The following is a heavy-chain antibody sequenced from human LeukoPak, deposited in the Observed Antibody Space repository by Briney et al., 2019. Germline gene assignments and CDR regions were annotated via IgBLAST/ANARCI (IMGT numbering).Heavy chain of an antibody. D-gene: IGHD3-10*01. V-gene: IGHV3-7*03. CDR1: GFTLSSYW. Sequence: GGSLRLSCAASGFTLSSYWMSWVRQVPGKGLEGVANIKEDGSEKYYVDSVKGRFTISRDNAKNSLYLHMNSLTAEDTAMYYCARDWVAGVPFDAFDIWGQGTMVSVSS. CDR2: IKEDGSEK. J-gene: IGHJ3*02. CDR3: ARDWVAGVPFDAFDI.